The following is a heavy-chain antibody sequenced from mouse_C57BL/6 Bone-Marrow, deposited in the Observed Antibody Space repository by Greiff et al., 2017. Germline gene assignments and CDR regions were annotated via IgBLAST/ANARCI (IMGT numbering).Heavy chain of an antibody. D-gene: IGHD2-10*01. CDR3: ARYHLLQGSFAY. CDR1: GYTFTDYY. CDR2: INPYNGGT. Sequence: EVQLQQSGPVLVKPGASVKMSCKASGYTFTDYYMNWVKQSHGKSLEWIGVINPYNGGTSYNQKFKGKATLTVDKSSSTAYMELNSLTSEDSSVYYCARYHLLQGSFAYWGQGTLVTVSA. J-gene: IGHJ3*01. V-gene: IGHV1-19*01.